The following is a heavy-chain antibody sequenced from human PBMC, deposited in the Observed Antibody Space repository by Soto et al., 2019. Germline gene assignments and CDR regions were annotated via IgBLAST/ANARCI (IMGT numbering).Heavy chain of an antibody. CDR1: GGSISSYY. V-gene: IGHV4-59*01. CDR3: EAEHYRYGTHAFDL. CDR2: IYYSGST. Sequence: SETLSLTCTVSGGSISSYYWSWIRQPPGKGLEWIGYIYYSGSTNYNPSLKSRVTISVDTSKNQFSLKLSSVTAADTAVYYCEAEHYRYGTHAFDLWGQGTMVTVSS. J-gene: IGHJ3*01. D-gene: IGHD5-18*01.